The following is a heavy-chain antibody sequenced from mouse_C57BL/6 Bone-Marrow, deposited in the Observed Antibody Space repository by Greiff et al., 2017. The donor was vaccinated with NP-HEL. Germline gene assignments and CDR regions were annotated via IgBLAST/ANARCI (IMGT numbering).Heavy chain of an antibody. D-gene: IGHD3-3*01. Sequence: VKLQESGAELARPGASVKLSCKASGYTFTSYGISWVKQRTGQGLEWIGEIYPRSGNTYYNEKFKGKATLTADKSSSTAYMELRSLTSEDSAVYFCALWDRRYFDVWGTGTTVTVSS. V-gene: IGHV1-81*01. CDR3: ALWDRRYFDV. CDR1: GYTFTSYG. CDR2: IYPRSGNT. J-gene: IGHJ1*03.